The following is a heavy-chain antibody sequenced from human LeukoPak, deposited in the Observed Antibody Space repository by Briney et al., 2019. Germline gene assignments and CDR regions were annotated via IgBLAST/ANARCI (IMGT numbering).Heavy chain of an antibody. J-gene: IGHJ5*02. D-gene: IGHD3-10*01. Sequence: SVKFSCKASGGTFSSYAISWVRQAPGQGLEWMGRIIPILGIANYAQKFQGRVTITADKSTSTAYMELSSLRSEDTAVYYCASMLWFGDPLWFDPWGQGTLVTVSS. CDR1: GGTFSSYA. V-gene: IGHV1-69*04. CDR2: IIPILGIA. CDR3: ASMLWFGDPLWFDP.